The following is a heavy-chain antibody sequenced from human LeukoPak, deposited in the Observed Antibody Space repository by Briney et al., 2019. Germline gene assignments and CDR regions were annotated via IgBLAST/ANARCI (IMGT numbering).Heavy chain of an antibody. J-gene: IGHJ4*02. CDR3: ARLSSDYYDSSGYCDY. CDR2: INHSVST. V-gene: IGHV4-34*01. CDR1: GGSFSGYY. Sequence: SETLSLTCAVYGGSFSGYYWSWIRQPPGKGLEWIGEINHSVSTNYNPSLKSRVTISVDTSKNQFSLKLTSVTAADTAVYYCARLSSDYYDSSGYCDYWGQGTLVTVSS. D-gene: IGHD3-22*01.